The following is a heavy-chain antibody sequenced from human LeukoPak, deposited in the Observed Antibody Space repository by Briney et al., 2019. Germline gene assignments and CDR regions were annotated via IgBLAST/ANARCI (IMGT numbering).Heavy chain of an antibody. D-gene: IGHD3-3*01. V-gene: IGHV1-46*01. CDR2: INPSAGST. CDR1: GYTFTTYY. Sequence: ASVKVSCKASGYTFTTYYMHWVRQAPGQGLEWMGIINPSAGSTSCAQKFQGRVTMTRDTSRSTVYMELSSLRSEDTAVYYCARNSDFWSGYYSAWGQGTLVTVSS. J-gene: IGHJ5*02. CDR3: ARNSDFWSGYYSA.